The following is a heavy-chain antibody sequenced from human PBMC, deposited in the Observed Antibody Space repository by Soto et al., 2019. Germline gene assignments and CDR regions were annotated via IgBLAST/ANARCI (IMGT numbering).Heavy chain of an antibody. CDR2: ISPNSGRP. V-gene: IGHV1-18*04. J-gene: IGHJ5*02. CDR1: GYTFTKYD. Sequence: GASVKVSCKTSGYTFTKYDISWVRQAPGQGLEWLGLISPNSGRPSYAQKLQGRVTMTTDTSTSTAYMELRSLRSDDTAVYYCARQYCSSTSCSWFDPWGQGTLVTVSS. CDR3: ARQYCSSTSCSWFDP. D-gene: IGHD2-2*01.